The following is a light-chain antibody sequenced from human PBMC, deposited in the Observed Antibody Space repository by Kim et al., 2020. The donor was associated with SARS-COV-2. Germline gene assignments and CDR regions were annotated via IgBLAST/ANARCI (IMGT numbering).Light chain of an antibody. CDR2: DAS. Sequence: DIQMTQSPSSLSASIGDRVTISCQASQDISNFLNWYQRKPGKAPQLLIYDASNLETGVPSRFSGSGSGTHFTFTINSLQPEDFATYFCQQYNILPMTFGQGTRMESK. J-gene: IGKJ5*01. CDR3: QQYNILPMT. CDR1: QDISNF. V-gene: IGKV1-33*01.